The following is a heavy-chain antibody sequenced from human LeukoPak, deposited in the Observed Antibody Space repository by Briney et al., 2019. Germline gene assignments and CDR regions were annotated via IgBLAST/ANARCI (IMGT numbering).Heavy chain of an antibody. V-gene: IGHV3-30*04. CDR3: AKDNDILTGLGYAMDV. J-gene: IGHJ6*02. CDR2: ISYDGSIN. Sequence: GGSLRLSCAASGFTFNSYAVHWVRQAPGKGLEWVAVISYDGSINFYAASVKGRFTVSRDNSKNTLYLQMNSLRAEDTAVYYCAKDNDILTGLGYAMDVWGQGTTVTVSS. D-gene: IGHD3-9*01. CDR1: GFTFNSYA.